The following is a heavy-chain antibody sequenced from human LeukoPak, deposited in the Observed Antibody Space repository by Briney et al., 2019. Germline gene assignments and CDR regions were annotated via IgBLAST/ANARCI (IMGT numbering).Heavy chain of an antibody. V-gene: IGHV3-30*18. Sequence: GGSLRLSCAASGFTFSNYGMHWVRQAPGKGLEWVAVMSYDGSNKYYVDSVKGRFTISRVNSKNTLYLQMTSLRAEDTAVYYCAKSAYYDSSGPQYFDYWGQGTLVTVSS. CDR3: AKSAYYDSSGPQYFDY. CDR2: MSYDGSNK. D-gene: IGHD3-22*01. J-gene: IGHJ4*02. CDR1: GFTFSNYG.